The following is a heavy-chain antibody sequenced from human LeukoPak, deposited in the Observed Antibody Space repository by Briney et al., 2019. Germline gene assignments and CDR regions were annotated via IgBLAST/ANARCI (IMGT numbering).Heavy chain of an antibody. J-gene: IGHJ4*02. D-gene: IGHD2-2*01. CDR1: GFTFSSYA. V-gene: IGHV3-30-3*01. Sequence: GGSLRLSCAASGFTFSSYAMHWVRQAPGKGLEWEAVISYDGSNKYYADSVKGRFTISRDNSKNTLYLQMNSLRAEDTAVYYCARESTAAISYFDYWGQGTLVTVSS. CDR3: ARESTAAISYFDY. CDR2: ISYDGSNK.